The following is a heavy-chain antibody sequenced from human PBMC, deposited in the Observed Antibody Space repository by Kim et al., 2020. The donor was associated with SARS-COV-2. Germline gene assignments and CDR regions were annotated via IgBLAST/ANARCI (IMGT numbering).Heavy chain of an antibody. CDR3: ARTGAPQYCSGGSCYYGGFDY. CDR1: GYSFTSYW. CDR2: IDPSDSYT. J-gene: IGHJ4*02. D-gene: IGHD2-15*01. Sequence: GESLKISCKGSGYSFTSYWISWVRQMPGKGLEWMGRIDPSDSYTNYSPSFQGHVTISADKSISTAYLQWSSLKASDTAMYYCARTGAPQYCSGGSCYYGGFDYWGQGTLVTVSS. V-gene: IGHV5-10-1*01.